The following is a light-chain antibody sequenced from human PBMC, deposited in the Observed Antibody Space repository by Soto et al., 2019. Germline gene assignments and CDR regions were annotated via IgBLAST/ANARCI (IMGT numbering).Light chain of an antibody. V-gene: IGLV2-14*01. CDR2: EVN. J-gene: IGLJ3*02. CDR1: SSDIGTYNY. Sequence: QSVLTQPASVSGSPGQSITISCTGTSSDIGTYNYVSWHQQYPGNAPKLMIYEVNYRPSGVSTRFSGSKSDNTASLTISGLQAEVEGDYYCSSFTTSKTWVFGGGTKLTVL. CDR3: SSFTTSKTWV.